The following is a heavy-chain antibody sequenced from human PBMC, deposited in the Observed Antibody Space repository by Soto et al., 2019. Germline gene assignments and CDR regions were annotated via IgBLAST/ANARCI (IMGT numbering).Heavy chain of an antibody. CDR3: ARGDEWELLVGGMDV. V-gene: IGHV3-30-3*01. Sequence: QVQLVESGGGVVQPGRSLRLSCAASGFTFSSYAMHWVRQAPGKGLEWVAVISYDGSNKYYADSVKGRFTISRDNSKNTLYLQMNSLRAEDTAVYYCARGDEWELLVGGMDVWGQGTTVTVSS. CDR1: GFTFSSYA. CDR2: ISYDGSNK. J-gene: IGHJ6*02. D-gene: IGHD1-26*01.